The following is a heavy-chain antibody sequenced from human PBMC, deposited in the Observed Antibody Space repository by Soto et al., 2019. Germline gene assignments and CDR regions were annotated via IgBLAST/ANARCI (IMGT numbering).Heavy chain of an antibody. Sequence: EVQLAESGGGLAQPGGSLRLSCAASGFTLSGYAMDWVRQAPGKGLEYVSGISSNGVGTYYANSVQGRFTISRDNSKNPVYLQLGSLRHEDMAVYYCARRARPDFYYLDVWGKGTPVPVSS. CDR3: ARRARPDFYYLDV. J-gene: IGHJ6*03. V-gene: IGHV3-64*01. D-gene: IGHD6-6*01. CDR1: GFTLSGYA. CDR2: ISSNGVGT.